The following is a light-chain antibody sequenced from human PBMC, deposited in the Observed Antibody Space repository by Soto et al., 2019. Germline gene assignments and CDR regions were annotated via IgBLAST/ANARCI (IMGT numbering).Light chain of an antibody. CDR2: DVS. V-gene: IGLV2-11*01. Sequence: QSVLTQPRSVSGSPGQSVTISCTGTSSDVGGYNYVSWYQQHPGKAPKLMIYDVSKRPSGVPDRFSGSKSGNTASLTISGLQAEDEADYYCCSYAGSSRVFGGGTTLTVL. CDR3: CSYAGSSRV. J-gene: IGLJ2*01. CDR1: SSDVGGYNY.